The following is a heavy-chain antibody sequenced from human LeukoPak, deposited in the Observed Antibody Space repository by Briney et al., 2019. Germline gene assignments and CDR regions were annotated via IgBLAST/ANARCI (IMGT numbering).Heavy chain of an antibody. J-gene: IGHJ4*02. V-gene: IGHV1-18*01. CDR2: ISAKNGNT. CDR1: GYTFTNYG. Sequence: ASVKVSCKASGYTFTNYGISWVRQAPGQGLEWMGWISAKNGNTNYAQKVQGRVTMTTDTSTSTAYMELRSLRSDDPAVYYCAAEDDFLTGYYVFDYWGQGTVVTVSS. CDR3: AAEDDFLTGYYVFDY. D-gene: IGHD3-9*01.